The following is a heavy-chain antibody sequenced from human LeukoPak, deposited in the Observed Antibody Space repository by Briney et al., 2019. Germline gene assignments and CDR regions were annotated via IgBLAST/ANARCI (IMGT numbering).Heavy chain of an antibody. J-gene: IGHJ4*02. Sequence: PGGSLRLSCAASGFTFSDAWMNWVRQAPGKGLEWVGRLKSKTHGETTDYAAPVKGRITISRDDSKDMLYLQMNSLKTEDTAVYYCATSYDYGSGSYYNYWGRGTLVTVSS. V-gene: IGHV3-15*01. CDR2: LKSKTHGETT. D-gene: IGHD3-10*01. CDR1: GFTFSDAW. CDR3: ATSYDYGSGSYYNY.